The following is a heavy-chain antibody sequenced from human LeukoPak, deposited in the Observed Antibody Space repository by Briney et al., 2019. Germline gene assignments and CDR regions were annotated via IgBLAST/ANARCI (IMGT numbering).Heavy chain of an antibody. D-gene: IGHD3-22*01. J-gene: IGHJ4*02. V-gene: IGHV4-34*01. CDR2: INHSGST. CDR3: ARVGDSSGYYPFDY. Sequence: SETLSLTCAVYGGSFSGYYWSWIRQPPGKGLEWIGEINHSGSTNYNPSLKSRVTISVDASKNQFSLKLSSVTAADTAVYYCARVGDSSGYYPFDYWGQGTLVTVSS. CDR1: GGSFSGYY.